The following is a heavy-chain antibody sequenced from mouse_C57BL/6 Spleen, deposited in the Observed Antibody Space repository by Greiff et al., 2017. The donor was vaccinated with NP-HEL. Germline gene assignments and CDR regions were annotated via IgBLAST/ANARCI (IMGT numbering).Heavy chain of an antibody. Sequence: EVQLQQSGPELVKPGASVKIPCKASGYTFTDYNMDWVKQSHGKSLEWIGDINPNNGGTIYNQKFKGKATLTVDKSSSTAYMELRSLTSEDTSVYYWARSYYYGSSLVSLYCAMGYWGQGTSVTVAA. CDR1: GYTFTDYN. CDR2: INPNNGGT. D-gene: IGHD1-1*01. J-gene: IGHJ4*01. V-gene: IGHV1-18*01. CDR3: ARSYYYGSSLVSLYCAMGY.